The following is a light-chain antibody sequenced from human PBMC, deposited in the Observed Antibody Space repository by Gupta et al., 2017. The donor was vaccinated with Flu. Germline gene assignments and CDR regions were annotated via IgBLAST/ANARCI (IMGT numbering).Light chain of an antibody. Sequence: STTIACTVPNSDVVTYHYVSWYQHHPVKAPQIIIYEVTFRPAGVSSRFSAAKSGNTASLTISGLQAEDEADYYCSSYTGSGVLFGGGTKVTVL. CDR1: NSDVVTYHY. CDR2: EVT. V-gene: IGLV2-14*01. J-gene: IGLJ2*01. CDR3: SSYTGSGVL.